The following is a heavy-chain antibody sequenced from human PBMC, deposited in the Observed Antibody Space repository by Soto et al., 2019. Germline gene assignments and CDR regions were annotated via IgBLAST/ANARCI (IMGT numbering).Heavy chain of an antibody. J-gene: IGHJ4*02. V-gene: IGHV3-30-3*01. CDR2: ISYDGSNK. CDR1: GFTFSSYA. CDR3: AREIYDDYDSSGFDH. D-gene: IGHD3-22*01. Sequence: PGGSLRLSCAASGFTFSSYAMHWVRQAPGKGLEWVAVISYDGSNKYYADSVKGRFTISRDNSKNTLYLQMNSLRAEDTAVYYYAREIYDDYDSSGFDHWGKGTLVTVP.